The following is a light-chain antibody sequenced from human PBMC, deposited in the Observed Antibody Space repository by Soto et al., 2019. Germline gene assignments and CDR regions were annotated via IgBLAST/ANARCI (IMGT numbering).Light chain of an antibody. J-gene: IGLJ1*01. CDR1: TSNIGGNT. CDR2: SNH. CDR3: SSYTSTFTYV. V-gene: IGLV1-44*01. Sequence: QLVLTQPPSASATPGQRVTISCSGSTSNIGGNTVSWYQQLPGTAPKLLIYSNHQRPSGVPDRFSGSKSGTSASLAISGLQSEDEANYYCSSYTSTFTYVFGAGTKLTVL.